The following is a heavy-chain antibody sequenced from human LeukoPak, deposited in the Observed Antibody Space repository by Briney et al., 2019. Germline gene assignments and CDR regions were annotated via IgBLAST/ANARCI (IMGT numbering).Heavy chain of an antibody. CDR3: ARIAYKGYFDWRQPPYYYYYYMDV. CDR2: ISGSGSTI. Sequence: GGSLRLSCAASGFIFSSYEMNWVRQAPGKGLEWVSYISGSGSTIYYADSVKGRFTISRDNAKNSLYLQMNSLRAEDTAVYYCARIAYKGYFDWRQPPYYYYYYMDVWGKGTTVTISS. V-gene: IGHV3-48*03. J-gene: IGHJ6*03. D-gene: IGHD3-9*01. CDR1: GFIFSSYE.